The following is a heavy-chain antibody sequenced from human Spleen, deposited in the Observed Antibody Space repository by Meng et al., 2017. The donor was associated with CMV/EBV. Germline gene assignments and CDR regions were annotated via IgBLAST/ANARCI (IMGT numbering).Heavy chain of an antibody. CDR2: INHSGST. D-gene: IGHD1-1*01. Sequence: SETLSLTCTVSGDSISSSTYYWGWIRQPPGKGLEWIGEINHSGSTNYNPSLKIRVTISVDTSKHQFSLKPSSVTAADTAIYYCARDSQLGGRQSFNWFDPWGQGTLVTVSS. J-gene: IGHJ5*02. CDR1: GDSISSSTYY. V-gene: IGHV4-39*07. CDR3: ARDSQLGGRQSFNWFDP.